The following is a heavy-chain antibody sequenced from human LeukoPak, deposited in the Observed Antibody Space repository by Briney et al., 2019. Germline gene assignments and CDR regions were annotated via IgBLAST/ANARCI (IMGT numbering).Heavy chain of an antibody. Sequence: PGGSLRLSCVASGFTVSSNYMSWVRQAPGKGLEWVSVIYSAGNTYYADSVKGRFTISRHNSENTLYLHMNSLRVEDTAVYFCARGGSPGYSSGRIDYWGQGTRVTVST. J-gene: IGHJ4*02. CDR2: IYSAGNT. CDR1: GFTVSSNY. V-gene: IGHV3-53*04. CDR3: ARGGSPGYSSGRIDY. D-gene: IGHD6-19*01.